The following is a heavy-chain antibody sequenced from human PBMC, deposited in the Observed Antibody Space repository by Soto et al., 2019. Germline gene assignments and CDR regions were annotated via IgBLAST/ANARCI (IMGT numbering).Heavy chain of an antibody. CDR2: IYHSGST. Sequence: SETLSLTCAVSGGSISSGGYSCNWIRQPPGKGLEWIGYIYHSGSTYYNPSLKSRVTISVDRSKNQFSLKLSSVTAADTAVYYCARVPDYGGQGILVTVS. J-gene: IGHJ4*02. V-gene: IGHV4-30-2*01. D-gene: IGHD2-2*01. CDR3: ARVPDY. CDR1: GGSISSGGYS.